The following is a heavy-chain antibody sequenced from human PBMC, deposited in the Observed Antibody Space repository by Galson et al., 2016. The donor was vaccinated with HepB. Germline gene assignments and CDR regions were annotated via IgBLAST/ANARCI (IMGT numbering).Heavy chain of an antibody. Sequence: SVKVSCKAVGGSFDYFVINWVRQTPGQGLEWMGRIIPLLGITNYAEKIKDRVTIIADKSTSTASMVLRGLSFDDTAVYFCAGRHSTTWKDGLDVWGRGTTFAVSS. CDR1: GGSFDYFV. V-gene: IGHV1-69*04. D-gene: IGHD1-1*01. CDR2: IIPLLGIT. CDR3: AGRHSTTWKDGLDV. J-gene: IGHJ6*04.